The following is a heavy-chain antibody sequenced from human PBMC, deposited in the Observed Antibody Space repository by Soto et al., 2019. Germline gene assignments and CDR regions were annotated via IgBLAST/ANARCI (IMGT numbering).Heavy chain of an antibody. D-gene: IGHD1-1*01. CDR1: GGSISSSSYY. CDR3: ARHRLERVYNWFDP. J-gene: IGHJ5*02. V-gene: IGHV4-39*01. CDR2: IYYSGST. Sequence: SETLSLTCTVSGGSISSSSYYWGWIRQPPGKGLEWIGSIYYSGSTYYNPSLKSRVTISVDTSKNQFSLKLSSVTAADTAVYYCARHRLERVYNWFDPWGQGTLLTVSS.